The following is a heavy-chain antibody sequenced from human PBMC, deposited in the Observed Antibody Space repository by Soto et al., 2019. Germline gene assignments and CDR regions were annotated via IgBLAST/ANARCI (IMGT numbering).Heavy chain of an antibody. CDR2: IIPLFRTA. CDR3: ATTGGGAAIGSGWFDP. V-gene: IGHV1-69*01. CDR1: GGNFSTSA. D-gene: IGHD6-13*01. J-gene: IGHJ5*02. Sequence: QVQLVQSGAEVKKPGSSVKVSCKASGGNFSTSAISWVRQAPGQGLEWMGGIIPLFRTANYAQRFQGRVTITGDDAAEQGYPGRSSLRSEKTAGFSCATTGGGAAIGSGWFDPWGQGTLVNVSS.